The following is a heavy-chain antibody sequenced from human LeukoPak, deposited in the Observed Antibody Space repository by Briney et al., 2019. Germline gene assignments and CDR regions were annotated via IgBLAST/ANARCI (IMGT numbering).Heavy chain of an antibody. V-gene: IGHV4-59*01. D-gene: IGHD2-2*01. CDR1: GGSISSYY. CDR2: IYYSGST. J-gene: IGHJ5*02. CDR3: ARGVVVPTAGGLGWFDP. Sequence: PSETLSLTCTVSGGSISSYYWSWIRQPPGKGLEWIGYIYYSGSTNYNPSLKSRVTISEDTSKKQFSLKLNSVTAADTAVYYCARGVVVPTAGGLGWFDPWGRGTLVSVSS.